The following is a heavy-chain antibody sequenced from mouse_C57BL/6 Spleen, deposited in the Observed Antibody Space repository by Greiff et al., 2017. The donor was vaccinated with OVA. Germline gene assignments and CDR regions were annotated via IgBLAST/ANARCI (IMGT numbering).Heavy chain of an antibody. J-gene: IGHJ3*01. CDR2: INTSNGGT. CDR3: ARGGTYYDPWFAY. Sequence: VQLQQPGTELVKPGASVKLSCKASGYTFTSYWLHWVKQRPGQGLEWIGNINTSNGGTKYNEKFKSKATLTVAKSSSTAYMQLSSLTSEDSAVYYCARGGTYYDPWFAYWGQGTLVTVSA. D-gene: IGHD2-4*01. V-gene: IGHV1-53*01. CDR1: GYTFTSYW.